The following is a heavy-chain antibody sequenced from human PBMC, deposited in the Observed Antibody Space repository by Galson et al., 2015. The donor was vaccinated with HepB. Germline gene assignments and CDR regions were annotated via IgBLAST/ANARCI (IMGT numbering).Heavy chain of an antibody. V-gene: IGHV3-53*01. Sequence: SLRLSCAASGFIVSSQHMSWVRQAPGKGLEWVSVIYNNGDTYYADSVKGRFTISRDNSKNTVYLQMNSLRAEDTAMYYCARGYSKSWFSGLGYWGQGTLVTVSS. CDR2: IYNNGDT. J-gene: IGHJ4*02. CDR1: GFIVSSQH. D-gene: IGHD1-26*01. CDR3: ARGYSKSWFSGLGY.